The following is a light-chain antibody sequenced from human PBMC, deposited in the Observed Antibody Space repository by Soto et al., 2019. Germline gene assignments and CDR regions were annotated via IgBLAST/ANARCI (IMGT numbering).Light chain of an antibody. Sequence: DIQMTQSPSSLSASVGDRVTITCRASQGISTLLAWYQQKPGKAPKVLIYESSLLQSGVPSRFSGSGSGTDFTLTSSSLQPEDFATYYCQHFKSFPITFGQGTRLEIK. J-gene: IGKJ5*01. CDR3: QHFKSFPIT. V-gene: IGKV1-9*01. CDR2: ESS. CDR1: QGISTL.